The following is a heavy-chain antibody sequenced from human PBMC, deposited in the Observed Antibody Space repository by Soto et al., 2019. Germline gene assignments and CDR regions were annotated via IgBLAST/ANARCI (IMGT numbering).Heavy chain of an antibody. Sequence: SETLSLTCTVSGGSISSGGYYWSWIRQHPGKGLEWIGYIYYSGSTYYNPSLKSRVTISVDTSKNQFSLKLSSVTAADTAVHYCASSETGEEGFDAFDIWGQGTMVTVSS. CDR1: GGSISSGGYY. D-gene: IGHD7-27*01. CDR2: IYYSGST. J-gene: IGHJ3*02. CDR3: ASSETGEEGFDAFDI. V-gene: IGHV4-31*03.